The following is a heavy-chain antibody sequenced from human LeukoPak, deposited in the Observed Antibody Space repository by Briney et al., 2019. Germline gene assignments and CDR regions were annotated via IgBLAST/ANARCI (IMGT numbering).Heavy chain of an antibody. J-gene: IGHJ4*02. Sequence: GGSLRLSCAASGFTFSSYSMTWVRQAPGKGLEWVSSISSSSSYIYYADSVKGRFTISRDNAKNSLYLQMNSLRAEDTAVYYCAKDRGSYYYDSSGYHYFDYWGQGTLVTVSS. CDR3: AKDRGSYYYDSSGYHYFDY. CDR2: ISSSSSYI. CDR1: GFTFSSYS. V-gene: IGHV3-21*04. D-gene: IGHD3-22*01.